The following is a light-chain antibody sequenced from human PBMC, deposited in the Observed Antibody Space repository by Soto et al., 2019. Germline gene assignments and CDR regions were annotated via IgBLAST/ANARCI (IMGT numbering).Light chain of an antibody. V-gene: IGKV1-5*03. J-gene: IGKJ1*01. CDR1: QSISSW. CDR3: QQRA. CDR2: KAS. Sequence: DIQMTQSPSTLSASVGDRVTITCRASQSISSWLAWYQQKPGKAPKLLIYKASSLESGVPSRFSGSGSGTVFTLTISSLQPDYFSTYYCQQRAFGQGTKVEIK.